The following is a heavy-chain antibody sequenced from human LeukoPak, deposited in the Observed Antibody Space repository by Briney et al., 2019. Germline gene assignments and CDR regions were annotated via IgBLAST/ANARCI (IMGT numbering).Heavy chain of an antibody. Sequence: PGGSLRLSCAASGFTFSTFAMIWVRQPPGKGLEWVSGIGGSGGYHTYYADSVRGRFTISRDNSRNTLYVQMNSLRAEDTAVYYCARDRNWGAYDIWGQGTMVTVSS. CDR3: ARDRNWGAYDI. J-gene: IGHJ3*02. CDR2: IGGSGGYHT. CDR1: GFTFSTFA. D-gene: IGHD7-27*01. V-gene: IGHV3-23*01.